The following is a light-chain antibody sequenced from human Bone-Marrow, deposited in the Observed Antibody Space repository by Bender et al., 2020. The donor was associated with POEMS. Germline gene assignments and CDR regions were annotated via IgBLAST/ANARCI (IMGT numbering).Light chain of an antibody. CDR2: DVN. CDR1: RSDVGSYNT. V-gene: IGLV2-14*02. CDR3: QVWESFSDQYV. J-gene: IGLJ1*01. Sequence: QSALTQPASVSGSPGQSITISCTGTRSDVGSYNTVSWYQQHPGKAPKLLIYDVNKRPSGVPDRFSGSSSGNTATLTISRVEAGDEADYYCQVWESFSDQYVFGSGTKLTVL.